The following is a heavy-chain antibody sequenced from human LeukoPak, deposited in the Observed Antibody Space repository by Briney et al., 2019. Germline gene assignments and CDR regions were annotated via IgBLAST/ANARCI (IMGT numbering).Heavy chain of an antibody. Sequence: SETLSLTCTVSGGSISYYYWTWIRQPAGKGLQWIGRIYTSGSTNYNPSLKSRVTISVDTSKNQFSLKLTSVTAADTAVYYCAREGEGGSGSYYDWGQGTLVTVSS. CDR3: AREGEGGSGSYYD. V-gene: IGHV4-4*07. CDR2: IYTSGST. J-gene: IGHJ4*02. D-gene: IGHD3-10*01. CDR1: GGSISYYY.